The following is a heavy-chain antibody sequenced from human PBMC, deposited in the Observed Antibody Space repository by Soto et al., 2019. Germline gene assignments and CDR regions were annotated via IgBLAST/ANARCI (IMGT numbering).Heavy chain of an antibody. Sequence: QLQLQESGPGLVKPSETLSLTCTVSGGSVSTSSYYWAWIRQPPGKGLEWIGYIYYSGSTSYNPSLKSRVTISVDTSKNQFSLNLSSVTAADTAVYYCARQGTVTTFGYCGQGTLVTVSS. D-gene: IGHD4-17*01. CDR3: ARQGTVTTFGY. J-gene: IGHJ4*02. V-gene: IGHV4-39*01. CDR1: GGSVSTSSYY. CDR2: IYYSGST.